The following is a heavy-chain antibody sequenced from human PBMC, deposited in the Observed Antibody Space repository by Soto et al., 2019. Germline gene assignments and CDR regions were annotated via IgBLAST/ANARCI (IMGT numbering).Heavy chain of an antibody. V-gene: IGHV1-69*01. CDR2: IIPIFGTA. Sequence: QVRLVQSGAEVKKPGSSVKVSCTASGGTFSSYAISWVRQAPGQGLEWMGGIIPIFGTANYAQKFQGRVTITADESTSTAYMELSSLRSEDTAVYYCARVKIVVVPTSYFYYGMYVWGQGTTVTVSS. J-gene: IGHJ6*02. CDR1: GGTFSSYA. CDR3: ARVKIVVVPTSYFYYGMYV. D-gene: IGHD2-2*01.